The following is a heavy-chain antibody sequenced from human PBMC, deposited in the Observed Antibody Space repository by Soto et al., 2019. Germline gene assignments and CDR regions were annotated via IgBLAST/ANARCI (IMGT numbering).Heavy chain of an antibody. CDR3: ARVTWFAELSFDY. D-gene: IGHD3-10*01. CDR2: ISYSGCT. J-gene: IGHJ4*02. Sequence: QVQLQESGPGLVKPSQTLSLTCTVSGGSITSTDGYWSWIRQPPGKGLEWIGYISYSGCTLYNPSLQSRVTISVDTSKNQFSLDLNSVTAADTAVYYCARVTWFAELSFDYWGQGTVVTVSS. CDR1: GGSITSTDGY. V-gene: IGHV4-30-4*01.